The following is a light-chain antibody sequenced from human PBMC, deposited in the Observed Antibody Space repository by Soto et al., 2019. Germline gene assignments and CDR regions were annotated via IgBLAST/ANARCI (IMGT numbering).Light chain of an antibody. CDR3: CSYGGSTTFV. CDR2: EDT. J-gene: IGLJ2*01. Sequence: QSVLTQPASVSGSPGQSITISCTGTSSDVGSYHLVSWYQQHPVKAPKLMIYEDTKRPSGVSNRFSGSKSGNTASLTISGLQADDEADYYCCSYGGSTTFVFGGGTKVTVL. CDR1: SSDVGSYHL. V-gene: IGLV2-23*02.